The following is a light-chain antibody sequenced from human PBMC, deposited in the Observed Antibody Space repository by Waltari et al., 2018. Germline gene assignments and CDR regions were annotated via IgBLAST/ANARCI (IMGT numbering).Light chain of an antibody. Sequence: EMVMTQPPATLSVFPGERATLSCRASQRIRSNLAWYQHKPGKAPRLLIYGASTRATGIPARFSGSGSGTEFTLTISSLQSEDFAVYFCQQYDNWLGTFGQGTKVEIK. J-gene: IGKJ1*01. CDR3: QQYDNWLGT. V-gene: IGKV3-15*01. CDR2: GAS. CDR1: QRIRSN.